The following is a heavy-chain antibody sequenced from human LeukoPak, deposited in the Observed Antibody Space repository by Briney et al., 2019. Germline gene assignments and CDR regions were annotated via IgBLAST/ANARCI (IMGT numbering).Heavy chain of an antibody. CDR3: AKDMYYDSSGPVFDY. CDR1: GFTFSNYG. D-gene: IGHD3-22*01. Sequence: PGGSLRLSCAASGFTFSNYGMSWVRQASGKGLEWVSTISGSGGNTYYADSVKGRFTISRDTSKNTLYLQMNSPRAEDTAVYYCAKDMYYDSSGPVFDYWGQGTLVTVSS. CDR2: ISGSGGNT. V-gene: IGHV3-23*01. J-gene: IGHJ4*02.